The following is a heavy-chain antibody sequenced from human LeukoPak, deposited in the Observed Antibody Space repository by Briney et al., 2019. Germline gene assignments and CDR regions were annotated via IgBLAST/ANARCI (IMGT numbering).Heavy chain of an antibody. CDR2: ISPGSYGI. D-gene: IGHD1-26*01. V-gene: IGHV3-21*01. J-gene: IGHJ4*02. CDR3: ARKVVGATTDY. CDR1: GFPLSTYS. Sequence: GGSLRLSCAASGFPLSTYSMNWVRQAPGKGLEWVSTISPGSYGIYYADSVKGRFTISRDNAKNSLYLQMNSLRVEDTAMYYCARKVVGATTDYWGQGTLVTVSS.